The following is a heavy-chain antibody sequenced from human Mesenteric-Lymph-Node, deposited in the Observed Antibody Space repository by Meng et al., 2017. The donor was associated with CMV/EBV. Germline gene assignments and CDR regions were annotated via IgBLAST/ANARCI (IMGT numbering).Heavy chain of an antibody. D-gene: IGHD4-23*01. Sequence: GESLKISCAASGFTFSSYAMHWVRQAPGKGLEWVAVISYDGSNKYYADSVKGRFTISRDNSKNTLYLQMNSLRAEDTAVYYCAKGHYGGKKGYYFDYWGQGTLVTVSS. J-gene: IGHJ4*02. CDR3: AKGHYGGKKGYYFDY. V-gene: IGHV3-30-3*01. CDR2: ISYDGSNK. CDR1: GFTFSSYA.